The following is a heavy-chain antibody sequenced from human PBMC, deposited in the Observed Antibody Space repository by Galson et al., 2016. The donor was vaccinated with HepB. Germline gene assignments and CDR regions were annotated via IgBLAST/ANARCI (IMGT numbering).Heavy chain of an antibody. J-gene: IGHJ4*02. V-gene: IGHV3-48*02. Sequence: SLRLSCAASGFTFTSYSMSWVRQAPGKGLEWVSFIGGFSSPVYYADSVKGRFTISRDNDRTSLYLQMSRLRDEDTAVYYCARGYYDYSFDYLGQGALVTGS. D-gene: IGHD5-12*01. CDR1: GFTFTSYS. CDR3: ARGYYDYSFDY. CDR2: IGGFSSPV.